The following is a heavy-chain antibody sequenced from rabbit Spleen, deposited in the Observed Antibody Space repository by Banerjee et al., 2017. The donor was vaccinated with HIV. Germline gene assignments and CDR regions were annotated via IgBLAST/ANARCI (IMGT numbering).Heavy chain of an antibody. Sequence: QSLEESGGDLVKPGASLTLTCTASEVSFSFNSYMCWVRQAPGKGLEWIACIDIGSSGFTYFATWAKGRFTCSKTSSTTVTLQMTSLTVADTATYFCARDTGSSFSSYGMDLWGQGTLVTVS. CDR1: EVSFSFNSY. D-gene: IGHD8-1*01. V-gene: IGHV1S40*01. CDR3: ARDTGSSFSSYGMDL. CDR2: IDIGSSGFT. J-gene: IGHJ6*01.